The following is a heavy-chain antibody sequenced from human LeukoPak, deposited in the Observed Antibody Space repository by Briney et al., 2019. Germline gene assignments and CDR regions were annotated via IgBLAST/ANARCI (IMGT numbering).Heavy chain of an antibody. D-gene: IGHD2-15*01. V-gene: IGHV3-48*04. J-gene: IGHJ4*02. Sequence: PGGSLRLSCTASGFPFSDYNINWFRRAPGEGPVWFSYFSTKNRTIYPADTVRGRFTISRYNAKNSLYLQMNSPRVEDTAVYSCARGLLRSFVSDYWGQGTLVTVSS. CDR3: ARGLLRSFVSDY. CDR2: FSTKNRTI. CDR1: GFPFSDYN.